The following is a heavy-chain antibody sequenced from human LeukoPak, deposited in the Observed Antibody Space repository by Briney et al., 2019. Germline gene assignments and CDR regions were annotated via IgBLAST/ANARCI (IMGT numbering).Heavy chain of an antibody. Sequence: SETLSLTCAVYGGSFSGYYWSWIRQPPGKGLEWIGEINHSGSTNYNPSLKSRVTISVDTSKNQFSLKLSSVTAADTAVYYCARVQGVVVVAATLYYYYYMDVWGKGTTVTVSS. CDR1: GGSFSGYY. J-gene: IGHJ6*03. CDR2: INHSGST. V-gene: IGHV4-34*01. D-gene: IGHD2-15*01. CDR3: ARVQGVVVVAATLYYYYYMDV.